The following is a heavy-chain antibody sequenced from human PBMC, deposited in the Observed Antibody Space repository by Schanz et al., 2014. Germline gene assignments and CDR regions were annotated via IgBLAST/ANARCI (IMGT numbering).Heavy chain of an antibody. CDR2: IYSGGST. Sequence: HLVESGGGLIQPGGSLRLSCAASGFTVSDNYMTWVRQAPGKGLEWVSVIYSGGSTYYADSVKGRFTISRDNSKNTLYLQMNSLRAEDTALYYCAKDPHKDYGGKPQALDIWGQGTMVTVSS. V-gene: IGHV3-53*01. CDR3: AKDPHKDYGGKPQALDI. D-gene: IGHD4-17*01. CDR1: GFTVSDNY. J-gene: IGHJ3*02.